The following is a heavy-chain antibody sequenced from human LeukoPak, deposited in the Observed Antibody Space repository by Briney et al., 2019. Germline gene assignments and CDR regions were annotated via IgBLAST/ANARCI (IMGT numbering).Heavy chain of an antibody. Sequence: PGGSLRLSCAASGFTFSSYAMSWVRQAPGKGLEWVSAISGSGGNTYYADSVKGRFTISRDNSKNTLYLQMYSLRAEDTAVFYCAKVSDWGRPSYIDYWGQGTLVTVSS. V-gene: IGHV3-23*01. CDR2: ISGSGGNT. CDR3: AKVSDWGRPSYIDY. CDR1: GFTFSSYA. D-gene: IGHD7-27*01. J-gene: IGHJ4*02.